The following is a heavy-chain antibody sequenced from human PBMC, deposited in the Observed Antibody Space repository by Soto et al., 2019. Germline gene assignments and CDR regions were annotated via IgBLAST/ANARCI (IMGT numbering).Heavy chain of an antibody. J-gene: IGHJ4*02. CDR2: ISAYNGNT. CDR3: ARGKAEGFNGYGDADFDH. D-gene: IGHD4-17*01. Sequence: GLEWMGWISAYNGNTNYAQKLQGRVTMTTDTSTSTAYMELRSLRSDDTAVYYCARGKAEGFNGYGDADFDHRRQGSLVTVSS. V-gene: IGHV1-18*01.